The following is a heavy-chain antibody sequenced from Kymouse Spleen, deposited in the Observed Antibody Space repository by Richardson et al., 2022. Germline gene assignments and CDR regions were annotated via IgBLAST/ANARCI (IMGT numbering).Heavy chain of an antibody. V-gene: IGHV3-15*01. J-gene: IGHJ6*02. CDR2: IKSKTDGGTT. CDR3: TTEIYDYYYYGMDV. CDR1: GFTFSNAW. D-gene: IGHD4-17*01,IGHD4-23*01,IGHD5-12*01. Sequence: EVQLVESGGGLVKPGGSLRLSCAASGFTFSNAWMSWVRQAPGKGLEWVGRIKSKTDGGTTDYAAPVKGRFTISRDDSKNTLYLQMNSLKTEDTAVYYCTTEIYDYYYYGMDVWGQGTTVTVSS.